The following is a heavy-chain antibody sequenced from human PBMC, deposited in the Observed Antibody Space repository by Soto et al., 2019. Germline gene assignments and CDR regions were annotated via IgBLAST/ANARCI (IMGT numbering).Heavy chain of an antibody. J-gene: IGHJ6*03. Sequence: QVQLVQSGGEVKNPGASVKVSCKAFGYTLTNYGISWVRQAPGQGLEWMGWISAYNGHANYAQKLQGRVRLTTDRSKNTAYMEQRSLGSDDTAEYYCAREGYCSSSMCYGGYYYMDVWGKGTTVTVS. V-gene: IGHV1-18*01. CDR1: GYTLTNYG. CDR2: ISAYNGHA. CDR3: AREGYCSSSMCYGGYYYMDV. D-gene: IGHD2-2*01.